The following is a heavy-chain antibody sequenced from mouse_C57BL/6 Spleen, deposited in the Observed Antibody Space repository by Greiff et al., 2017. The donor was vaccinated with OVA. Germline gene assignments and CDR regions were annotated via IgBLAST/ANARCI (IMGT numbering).Heavy chain of an antibody. J-gene: IGHJ2*01. D-gene: IGHD2-4*01. CDR3: ARDVYYDYDGDYFDY. CDR2: ISDGGSYT. Sequence: DVQLVESGGGLVKPGGPLKLSCAASGFTFSSYAMSWVRQTPEKRLEWVATISDGGSYTYYPDNVKGRFTISRDNAKNNLYLQMSHLKSEDTAMYYCARDVYYDYDGDYFDYWGQGTTLTVSS. V-gene: IGHV5-4*01. CDR1: GFTFSSYA.